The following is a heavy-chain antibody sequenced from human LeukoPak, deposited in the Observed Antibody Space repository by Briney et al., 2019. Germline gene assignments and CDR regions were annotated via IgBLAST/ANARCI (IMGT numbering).Heavy chain of an antibody. J-gene: IGHJ4*02. V-gene: IGHV3-30*02. CDR2: IRYDGSNK. CDR1: GLTFSNYG. CDR3: AKDSSTWSNYFDY. Sequence: GGSLRLSCAASGLTFSNYGMHWVRQAPGKGLEWVAFIRYDGSNKYYADSVKGRFTISRDNSKNTLYLQMNSLRADDTAVYYCAKDSSTWSNYFDYWGQGTLVTVSS. D-gene: IGHD6-13*01.